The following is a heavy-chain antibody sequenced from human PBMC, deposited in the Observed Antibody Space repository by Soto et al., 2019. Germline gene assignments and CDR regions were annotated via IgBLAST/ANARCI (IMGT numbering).Heavy chain of an antibody. CDR2: IDWDDDK. V-gene: IGHV2-70*01. CDR1: GFSLSTSGMC. D-gene: IGHD3-22*01. J-gene: IGHJ3*02. Sequence: VSGPTLVNPTQTLTLTCTFSGFSLSTSGMCVSWIRQPPGKALEWLALIDWDDDKYYSTSLKTRLTISKDTSKNQVVLTMTNMDPVDTATYYCARINYYDSSGATLYAFDIWGQGTMVTVSS. CDR3: ARINYYDSSGATLYAFDI.